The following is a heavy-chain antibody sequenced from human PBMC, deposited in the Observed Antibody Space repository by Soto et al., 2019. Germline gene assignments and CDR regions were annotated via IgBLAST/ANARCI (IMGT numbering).Heavy chain of an antibody. D-gene: IGHD3-3*01. Sequence: SETLSPTCAVYGGSFSGYYWSWIRQPPGKGLEWIGEINHSGSTNYNPSLKSRVTISVDTSKNQFSLKLSSVTAADTAVYYCARGKLGYDFWSGYYVIEYFDYWGQGTLVTVSS. CDR2: INHSGST. V-gene: IGHV4-34*01. CDR3: ARGKLGYDFWSGYYVIEYFDY. CDR1: GGSFSGYY. J-gene: IGHJ4*02.